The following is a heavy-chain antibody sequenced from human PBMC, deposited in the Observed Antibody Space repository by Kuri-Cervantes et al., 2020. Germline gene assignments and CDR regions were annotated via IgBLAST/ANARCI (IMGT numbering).Heavy chain of an antibody. V-gene: IGHV4-61*01. CDR2: IYYTGDT. Sequence: SETLSLTCTVSGGSVGSGSFFWGWIRQPPGKGLEWIGYIYYTGDTNYNPSLKSRVTISVDTSKNQFSLKLSSVTAADTAVYYCARDLTDLAAHYDAFDIWGQGTMVTVSS. D-gene: IGHD4/OR15-4a*01. CDR1: GGSVGSGSFF. J-gene: IGHJ3*02. CDR3: ARDLTDLAAHYDAFDI.